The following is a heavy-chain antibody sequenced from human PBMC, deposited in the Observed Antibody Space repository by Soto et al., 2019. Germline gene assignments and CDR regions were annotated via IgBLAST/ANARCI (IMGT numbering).Heavy chain of an antibody. D-gene: IGHD3-16*02. Sequence: SETLSLTCAVYGGSFSGYYWSWIRQPPGKGLEWIGEINHSGSTNYNPSLKSRVTRSVDTSKNQFSLKLSSVTAADTAVYYWARGGVHYDYVWGSYRYKPYFDYWGQGTLVTVSS. J-gene: IGHJ4*02. CDR1: GGSFSGYY. V-gene: IGHV4-34*01. CDR2: INHSGST. CDR3: ARGGVHYDYVWGSYRYKPYFDY.